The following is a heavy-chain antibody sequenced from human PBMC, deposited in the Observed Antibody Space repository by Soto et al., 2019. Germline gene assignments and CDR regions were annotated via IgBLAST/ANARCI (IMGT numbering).Heavy chain of an antibody. CDR1: GGSISSYY. V-gene: IGHV4-59*01. CDR2: IYYSGST. Sequence: SETLSLTCTVSGGSISSYYWSWIRQPPGKGLEWIGYIYYSGSTNYNPSLKSRVTISVDTSKNQFSLKLSSVTAADTAVYYCARASDLWSGYFSSSGGFDYWGQRTLVTVSS. CDR3: ARASDLWSGYFSSSGGFDY. J-gene: IGHJ4*02. D-gene: IGHD3-3*01.